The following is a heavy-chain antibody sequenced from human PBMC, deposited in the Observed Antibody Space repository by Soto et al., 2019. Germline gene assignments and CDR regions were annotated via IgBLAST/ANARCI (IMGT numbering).Heavy chain of an antibody. V-gene: IGHV4-34*01. D-gene: IGHD6-13*01. Sequence: SETLSLTCAVYGGSFSGYYWSWIRQPPGKGLEWIGEINHSGSTNYNPSLKSRVTISVDTSKNQFSLKLSSVTAADTAVYYCARTTTAAGTDYWGQGTLVTVSS. CDR1: GGSFSGYY. CDR3: ARTTTAAGTDY. CDR2: INHSGST. J-gene: IGHJ4*02.